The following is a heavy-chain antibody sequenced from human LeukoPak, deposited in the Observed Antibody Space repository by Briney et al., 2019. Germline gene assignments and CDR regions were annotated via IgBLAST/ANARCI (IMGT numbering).Heavy chain of an antibody. CDR2: ISYDGSNK. CDR1: GITLRSYA. Sequence: GGSLRLSCAVSGITLRSYAMHWVRQAPGKGLEWVAVISYDGSNKYYADSVKGRFTISRDNSKNTLYLQMNSLRAEDTAVYYCARDLVGATYDYWGQGTLVTVSS. CDR3: ARDLVGATYDY. J-gene: IGHJ4*02. V-gene: IGHV3-30-3*01. D-gene: IGHD1-26*01.